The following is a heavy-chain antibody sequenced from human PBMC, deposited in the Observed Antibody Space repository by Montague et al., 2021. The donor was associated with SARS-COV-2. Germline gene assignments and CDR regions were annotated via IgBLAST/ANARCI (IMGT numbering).Heavy chain of an antibody. CDR3: ARSAFRYFDRPGMDV. Sequence: TLSLTCTVSGGSIRSDGFYWNWIRQPAGKGLEWIGRIDASGTTNYKPFLKSRVIISLDRSKNQFSLKLSSVIAADTAVYYCARSAFRYFDRPGMDVWGQGTMVTVSS. CDR2: IDASGTT. D-gene: IGHD3-9*01. V-gene: IGHV4-61*02. J-gene: IGHJ6*02. CDR1: GGSIRSDGFY.